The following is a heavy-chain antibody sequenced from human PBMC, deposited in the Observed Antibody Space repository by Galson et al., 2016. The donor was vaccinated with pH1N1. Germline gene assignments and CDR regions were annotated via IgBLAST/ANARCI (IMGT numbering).Heavy chain of an antibody. CDR1: GFNFDTFA. CDR3: AREDWSYADTYYNGMDV. Sequence: SLRLSCAASGFNFDTFAMHWIRRTPGKGLEWVAFISYNGHDESYADSLKGRFTVSRDNSKNTLYLHMNSLRAEDTALYYCAREDWSYADTYYNGMDVWGQGTTVTVSS. J-gene: IGHJ6*02. V-gene: IGHV3-30-3*01. CDR2: ISYNGHDE. D-gene: IGHD3-16*01.